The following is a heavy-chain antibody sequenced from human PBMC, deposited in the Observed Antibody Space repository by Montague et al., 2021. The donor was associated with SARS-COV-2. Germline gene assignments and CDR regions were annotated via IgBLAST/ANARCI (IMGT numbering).Heavy chain of an antibody. CDR2: TYYGSKWYN. CDR1: GDSVSSNSAA. Sequence: CAISGDSVSSNSAAWNWIRQSPSRGLEWLGRTYYGSKWYNDYAVSVKSRITINPDTSKNQFSLQLNSVTPEDTAVYYCARGIWFGELLTGYYYYGMDVWGQGNTVTVSS. CDR3: ARGIWFGELLTGYYYYGMDV. D-gene: IGHD3-10*01. J-gene: IGHJ6*02. V-gene: IGHV6-1*01.